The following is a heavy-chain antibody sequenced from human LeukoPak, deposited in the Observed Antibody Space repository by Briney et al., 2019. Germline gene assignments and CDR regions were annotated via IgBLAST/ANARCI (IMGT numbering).Heavy chain of an antibody. D-gene: IGHD3-22*01. CDR1: GFTFSNAW. CDR3: TTQYYYDSSGYYYPFGVDY. J-gene: IGHJ4*02. V-gene: IGHV3-15*01. Sequence: GGSLRLSCAASGFTFSNAWMSWVRQAPGKGLEWVGRIKSKTDGGTTDYAAPVKGRFTISRDDSKNTLYLQMNSLKTGDTAVYYCTTQYYYDSSGYYYPFGVDYWGQGTLVTVSS. CDR2: IKSKTDGGTT.